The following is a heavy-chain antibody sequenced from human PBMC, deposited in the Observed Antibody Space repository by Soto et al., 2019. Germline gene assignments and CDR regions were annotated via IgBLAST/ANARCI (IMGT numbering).Heavy chain of an antibody. Sequence: PGGSLRLSCVASGFTFSNYWMHWVRQAPGKGLEWVSRISSDGSSTTYADSVKGRFTISRDNSKNTLYLQMSSLRTEDTAVYYCVKSKNYYDSSGPFDYWGQGPLVTSPQ. CDR2: ISSDGSST. CDR3: VKSKNYYDSSGPFDY. J-gene: IGHJ4*02. V-gene: IGHV3-74*01. CDR1: GFTFSNYW. D-gene: IGHD3-22*01.